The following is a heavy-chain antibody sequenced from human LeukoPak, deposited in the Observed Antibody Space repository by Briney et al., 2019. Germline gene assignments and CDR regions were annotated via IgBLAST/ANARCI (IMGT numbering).Heavy chain of an antibody. V-gene: IGHV3-74*01. D-gene: IGHD6-6*01. J-gene: IGHJ4*02. CDR3: ARGPNSNWSGLDF. CDR1: GFSFSGHW. CDR2: ISPTGSTT. Sequence: GGSLRLSCTASGFSFSGHWMHWARQLPGKGLVWVSRISPTGSTTSYADSVKGRFTVSGDNAKNTLYLQVNNLRAEDTAVYYCARGPNSNWSGLDFWGQGTLLTVSS.